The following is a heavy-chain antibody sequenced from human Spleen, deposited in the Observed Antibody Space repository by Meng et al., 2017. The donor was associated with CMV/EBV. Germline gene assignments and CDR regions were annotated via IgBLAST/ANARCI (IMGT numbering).Heavy chain of an antibody. D-gene: IGHD3-10*01. CDR1: GFTFDDYG. CDR2: INWNGGST. J-gene: IGHJ6*02. CDR3: ARGDYSYYFAMYV. Sequence: GGSLRLSCAASGFTFDDYGMSWVRQAPGKGLEWVSGINWNGGSTGYADSVKGRFTISRDNAKNSLYLHMNSLRSEDTALYHCARGDYSYYFAMYVWGQGTTVTVSS. V-gene: IGHV3-20*01.